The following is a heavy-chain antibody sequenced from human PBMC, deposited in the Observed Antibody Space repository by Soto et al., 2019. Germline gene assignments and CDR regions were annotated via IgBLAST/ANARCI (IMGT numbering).Heavy chain of an antibody. D-gene: IGHD6-13*01. J-gene: IGHJ5*02. Sequence: QVQLVESGGGVVQPGRSLRLSCAASGFTFSSYAMHWVRQAPGKGLEWVAVISYDGSNKYYADSVQGRFTISRDNSKNTLYLQMNSLRAEDTAVYYCARAGYSSSWYWWFDPWGQGTLVTVSS. CDR3: ARAGYSSSWYWWFDP. CDR1: GFTFSSYA. CDR2: ISYDGSNK. V-gene: IGHV3-30-3*01.